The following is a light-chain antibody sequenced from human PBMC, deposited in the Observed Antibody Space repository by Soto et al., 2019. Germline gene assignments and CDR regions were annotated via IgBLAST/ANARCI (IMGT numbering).Light chain of an antibody. V-gene: IGKV1-27*01. Sequence: DIQMTQSPSSLSASVGDRVTITCRASQGISTYLVWYQQKPGTVPTLLIFAASTLQSGGQSRFSDSRSGTDFTLTISSLQPEDVATYYCQNYNGAPWTFGQGTKVEIK. CDR2: AAS. CDR1: QGISTY. CDR3: QNYNGAPWT. J-gene: IGKJ1*01.